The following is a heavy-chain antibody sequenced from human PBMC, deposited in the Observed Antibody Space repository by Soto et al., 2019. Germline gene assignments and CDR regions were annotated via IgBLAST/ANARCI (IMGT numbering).Heavy chain of an antibody. CDR1: GGTFSNYA. CDR3: ARRLARYGSGGRCYSGLDY. J-gene: IGHJ4*02. CDR2: IIPIFGTA. D-gene: IGHD2-15*01. Sequence: QVQLVQSGAEVKKPGSSVKVSCKASGGTFSNYAISWVRQAPGQGLEWMGGIIPIFGTANYAQKFQGRVTITADESTSTAFLGLSSMISEDTDEYYCARRLARYGSGGRCYSGLDYWGQGTLVTVSS. V-gene: IGHV1-69*12.